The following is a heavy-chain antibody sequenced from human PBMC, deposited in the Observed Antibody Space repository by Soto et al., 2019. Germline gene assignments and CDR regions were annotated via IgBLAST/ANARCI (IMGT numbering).Heavy chain of an antibody. D-gene: IGHD2-15*01. V-gene: IGHV3-66*01. CDR1: GFIVSDTY. Sequence: EVQLVESGGGLVQPGGSLRLSCTASGFIVSDTYMNWVRQAPGKGLEWVSVISNRGDNHYADSVRGRFSLSRDIADNPVHLQRNNLRDEDTAVYYCAREPRYCRGDSCSITGDAFDIWGQGTMVTVSS. CDR2: ISNRGDN. CDR3: AREPRYCRGDSCSITGDAFDI. J-gene: IGHJ3*02.